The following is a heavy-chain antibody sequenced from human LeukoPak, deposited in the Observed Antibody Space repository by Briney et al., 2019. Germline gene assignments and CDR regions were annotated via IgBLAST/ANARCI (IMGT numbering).Heavy chain of an antibody. CDR1: GFTLSSYW. Sequence: GGSLRLFCAASGFTLSSYWIHWVRHAPGKGLVWVSLIRRDGTTSFAASVQGRFTISRDNAGNTLYLQMNSLGAEDTAVYYCARDAGQATPFDYWGPGTLVTVSS. V-gene: IGHV3-74*01. CDR3: ARDAGQATPFDY. J-gene: IGHJ4*02. D-gene: IGHD2-15*01. CDR2: IRRDGTT.